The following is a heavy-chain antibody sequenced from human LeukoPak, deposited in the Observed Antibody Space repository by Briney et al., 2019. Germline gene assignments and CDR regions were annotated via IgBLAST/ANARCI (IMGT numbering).Heavy chain of an antibody. CDR1: GGSISSSSYY. CDR2: IYYSGTT. Sequence: SASLSLACTLFGGSISSSSYYCGWVRPPPGKGLEWFGSIYYSGTTYYKPSLKSRLTISVDTSENQFSLKLSSVTAADTAVYYCARTIATVTTPPGGKYYIEYWGQGTLVTVSS. J-gene: IGHJ4*02. D-gene: IGHD4-17*01. V-gene: IGHV4-39*01. CDR3: ARTIATVTTPPGGKYYIEY.